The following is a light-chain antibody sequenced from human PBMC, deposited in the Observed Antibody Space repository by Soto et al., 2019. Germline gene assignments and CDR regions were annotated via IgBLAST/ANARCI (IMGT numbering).Light chain of an antibody. J-gene: IGLJ2*01. V-gene: IGLV1-47*01. CDR3: AAWDDRLGGVV. Sequence: QSVLTQPPSASGTPGQRVTISCSGSSSNIGSNYVYWYQQLPGTAPKLLIYKNNQRPSGVPDRFSGSKSGTSASLAISGLRFEYEADYYCAAWDDRLGGVVFGGGTKVTVL. CDR2: KNN. CDR1: SSNIGSNY.